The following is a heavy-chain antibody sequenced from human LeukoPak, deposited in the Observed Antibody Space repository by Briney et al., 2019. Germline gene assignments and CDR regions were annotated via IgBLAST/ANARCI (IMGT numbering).Heavy chain of an antibody. V-gene: IGHV3-33*01. CDR2: IWYDGSNK. CDR3: ARGPNYYFDY. D-gene: IGHD1-7*01. J-gene: IGHJ4*02. CDR1: GFTFSSYG. Sequence: GGSLRLSCAASGFTFSSYGMHWVRQAPGKGLGWVAVIWYDGSNKYYADSVKGRFTISRDNSKNTLYLQMNSLRAEDTAVYYCARGPNYYFDYWGQGTLVTVSS.